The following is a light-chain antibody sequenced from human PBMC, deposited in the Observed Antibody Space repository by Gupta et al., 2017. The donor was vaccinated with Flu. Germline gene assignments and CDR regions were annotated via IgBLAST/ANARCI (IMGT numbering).Light chain of an antibody. CDR1: QSVSSN. V-gene: IGKV3-15*01. CDR2: GAT. Sequence: EIVMTQSPATLSVSPGERATLSCRASQSVSSNLAWYQQKPGQAPRLLIYGATTRATAIPARFSASGSGTEFTLTISSLQSEDFAVYYCQQYNNWLSWTFGQGTKVEIK. CDR3: QQYNNWLSWT. J-gene: IGKJ1*01.